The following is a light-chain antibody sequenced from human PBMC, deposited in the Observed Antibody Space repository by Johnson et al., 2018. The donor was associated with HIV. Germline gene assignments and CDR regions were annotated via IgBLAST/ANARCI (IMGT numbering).Light chain of an antibody. Sequence: QSVLTQPPSVSAAPGQRVTRSYSGSSSNIGNNFVSWFRQLPLRAPKVLIYDNDKRPSGIPDRFSASKSDTSATLGITGLQTGDEANYYGGTWDGGLSIYVFGTGTEVTVL. CDR1: SSNIGNNF. CDR3: GTWDGGLSIYV. J-gene: IGLJ1*01. CDR2: DND. V-gene: IGLV1-51*01.